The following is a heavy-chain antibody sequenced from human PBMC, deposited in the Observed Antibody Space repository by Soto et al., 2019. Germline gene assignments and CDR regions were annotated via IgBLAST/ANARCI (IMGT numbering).Heavy chain of an antibody. CDR3: TPLALKYSSGWYEFSD. J-gene: IGHJ4*02. CDR1: GFTFSNVW. CDR2: IKSKTDGGTT. D-gene: IGHD6-19*01. V-gene: IGHV3-15*07. Sequence: EVQLVESGGGLVKPGGSLRLSCAASGFTFSNVWMNWVRQAPGKGLEWVGRIKSKTDGGTTDYAAPGKGRFTISRDDSRHTLNLQMNSLKTEDTAVYYCTPLALKYSSGWYEFSDWGQGTLVPVSS.